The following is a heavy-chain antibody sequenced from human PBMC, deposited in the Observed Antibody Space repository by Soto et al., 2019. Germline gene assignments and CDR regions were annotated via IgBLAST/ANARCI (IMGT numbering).Heavy chain of an antibody. J-gene: IGHJ4*02. V-gene: IGHV2-5*01. CDR1: GFSLSTSGVG. CDR2: IYWNDDK. Sequence: SGPTLVTPTQPLTLTCTFSGFSLSTSGVGVGWIRQPPGKALEWLALIYWNDDKRYSPSLKSRLTITKDTSKNQVVLTMTNMDPVDTAPYYCTHGLVRLELYDYWGQGTLVTVSS. CDR3: THGLVRLELYDY. D-gene: IGHD1-26*01.